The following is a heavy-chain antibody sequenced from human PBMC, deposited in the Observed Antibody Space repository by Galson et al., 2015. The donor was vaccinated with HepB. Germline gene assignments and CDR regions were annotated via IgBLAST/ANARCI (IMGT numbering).Heavy chain of an antibody. CDR1: GFTVIRNF. Sequence: SLRLSCAASGFTVIRNFMSWVRHAPGKGLEWVSITYSGGSTYYADSAKGRFTISRDNTKNILYLQMNGLRAEDTAVYYCVRESREEVAHPYYYYYMDVWGKGTTVTVSS. J-gene: IGHJ6*03. CDR2: TYSGGST. CDR3: VRESREEVAHPYYYYYMDV. V-gene: IGHV3-66*01. D-gene: IGHD1-26*01.